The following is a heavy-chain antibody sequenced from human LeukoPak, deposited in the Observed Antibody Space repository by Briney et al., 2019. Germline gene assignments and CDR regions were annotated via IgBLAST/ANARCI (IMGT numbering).Heavy chain of an antibody. CDR2: ISSSTGSVI. D-gene: IGHD4-11*01. V-gene: IGHV3-48*03. Sequence: GGSLRLSCAASGFTFSAYEMSWVRQAPGKGLEWVSYISSSTGSVIYYADFVKGRLTISRDNAKNSLYLQMNSLRAEDTAVYYCARDRGDYSNYEIDYWGQGTLVTVSS. J-gene: IGHJ4*02. CDR1: GFTFSAYE. CDR3: ARDRGDYSNYEIDY.